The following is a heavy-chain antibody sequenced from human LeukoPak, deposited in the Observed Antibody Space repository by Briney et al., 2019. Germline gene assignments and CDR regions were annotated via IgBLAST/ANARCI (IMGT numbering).Heavy chain of an antibody. V-gene: IGHV3-48*04. CDR1: GFTFSTYS. CDR3: ARDLGVGRYFDLKKDDAFDI. Sequence: PGGSLRLSCAASGFTFSTYSMNWVRQAPGKGLEWVSYISSSSSTIYYADSVKGRFTISRDNAKNSLYLQMNSLRAEDTAVYYCARDLGVGRYFDLKKDDAFDIWGQGTMVTVSS. D-gene: IGHD3-9*01. J-gene: IGHJ3*02. CDR2: ISSSSSTI.